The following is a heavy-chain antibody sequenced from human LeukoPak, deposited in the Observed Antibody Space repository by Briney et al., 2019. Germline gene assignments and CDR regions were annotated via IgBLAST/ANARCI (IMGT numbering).Heavy chain of an antibody. V-gene: IGHV4-61*02. J-gene: IGHJ4*02. D-gene: IGHD2-15*01. CDR2: IYTSGST. Sequence: SETLSLSCTVSGGSISSGSYYWSWIRQPAGKGLEWIGRIYTSGSTNYNPSLKSRVTMSVDTSKNQFSLKLSSVTAADTAVYYCARYSQGFLSGYYFDYWGQGTLVTVSS. CDR3: ARYSQGFLSGYYFDY. CDR1: GGSISSGSYY.